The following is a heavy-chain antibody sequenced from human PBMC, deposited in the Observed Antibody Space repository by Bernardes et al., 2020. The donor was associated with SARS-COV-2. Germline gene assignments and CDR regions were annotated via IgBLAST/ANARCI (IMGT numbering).Heavy chain of an antibody. CDR1: GFTFSSYS. J-gene: IGHJ5*02. CDR3: ARDFGSLAEGDFNWFDP. V-gene: IGHV3-48*04. CDR2: ISSRSTTR. Sequence: GGSLRLSCAASGFTFSSYSMNWVRQAPGKGLEWLSYISSRSTTRYYADSVKGRFTISRDNAKNSLYLQMNSLRAEDTAVYYCARDFGSLAEGDFNWFDPWGQGTLVTVSP. D-gene: IGHD6-6*01.